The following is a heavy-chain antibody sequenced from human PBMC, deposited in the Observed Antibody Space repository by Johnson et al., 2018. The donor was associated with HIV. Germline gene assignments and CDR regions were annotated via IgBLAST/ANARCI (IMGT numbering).Heavy chain of an antibody. J-gene: IGHJ3*01. Sequence: VQLVESGGGLVQPGDSLRLSCVASGFTFSSYWMSWVRQAPGKGLEWVANIKQDENEKYYVDSVKGRFIISRDNAKNSLYLQMNSLRAEDTALYYCVKEVTYCSDGSCFDAFHVWGHGTMVTVSS. CDR2: IKQDENEK. V-gene: IGHV3-7*03. CDR3: VKEVTYCSDGSCFDAFHV. D-gene: IGHD2-15*01. CDR1: GFTFSSYW.